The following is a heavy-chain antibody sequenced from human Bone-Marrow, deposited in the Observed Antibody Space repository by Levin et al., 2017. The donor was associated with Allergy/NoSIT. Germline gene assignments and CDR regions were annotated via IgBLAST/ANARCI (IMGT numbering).Heavy chain of an antibody. Sequence: ASVKVSCKASGYTFTSYDINWVRQATGQGLEWMGWMNPNSGNTGYAQKFQGRVTMTRNTSISTAYMELSSLRSEDTAVYYCARGRVLQLERRTKYNWFDPWGQGTLVTVSS. CDR1: GYTFTSYD. J-gene: IGHJ5*02. CDR3: ARGRVLQLERRTKYNWFDP. D-gene: IGHD1-1*01. CDR2: MNPNSGNT. V-gene: IGHV1-8*01.